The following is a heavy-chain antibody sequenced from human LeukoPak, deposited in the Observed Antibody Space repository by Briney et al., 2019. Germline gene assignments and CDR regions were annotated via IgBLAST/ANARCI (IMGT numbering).Heavy chain of an antibody. V-gene: IGHV3-64*02. J-gene: IGHJ4*02. CDR2: ISDNWGTT. D-gene: IGHD3-16*01. Sequence: GGSLRLSCAASAFTFSSYAMHWVRQARGKGLEYVSAISDNWGTTYYADSVKGRFTISRDNSKNTLYLQMGSLRGEDMAVYYCARGRFYFDYWGQGTLVTVSS. CDR3: ARGRFYFDY. CDR1: AFTFSSYA.